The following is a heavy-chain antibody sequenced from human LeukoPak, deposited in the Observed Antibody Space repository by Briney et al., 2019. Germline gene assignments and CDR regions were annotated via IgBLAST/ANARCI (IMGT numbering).Heavy chain of an antibody. CDR2: IIPIFGIA. CDR1: GGTFSSYA. J-gene: IGHJ4*02. Sequence: SVKVSCKASGGTFSSYAISWVRQAPGQGLEWMGRIIPIFGIANYAQKFQGRVTITADKSTSTAYMELSSLRSEDTAVYYCARVLTYYDILTGYSTYYFDYWGQGTLVTVSS. V-gene: IGHV1-69*04. CDR3: ARVLTYYDILTGYSTYYFDY. D-gene: IGHD3-9*01.